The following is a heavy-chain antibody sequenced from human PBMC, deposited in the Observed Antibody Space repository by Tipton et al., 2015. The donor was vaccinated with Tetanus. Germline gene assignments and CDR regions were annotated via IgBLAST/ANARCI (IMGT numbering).Heavy chain of an antibody. J-gene: IGHJ6*03. D-gene: IGHD3-10*02. CDR3: ARYVPLPIRKYYMDI. CDR1: GGSISSYY. CDR2: VHYSGST. Sequence: TLSLTCTVSGGSISSYYWTWIRQPPGRGLEWIGYVHYSGSTNYSPSPRSRVTLSVDTSKNQFSLDLTSVTAADTAVYYCARYVPLPIRKYYMDIWGKGTTVTVSS. V-gene: IGHV4-59*08.